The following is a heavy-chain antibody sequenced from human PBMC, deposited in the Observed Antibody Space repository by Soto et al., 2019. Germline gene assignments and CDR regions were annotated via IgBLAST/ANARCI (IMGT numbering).Heavy chain of an antibody. Sequence: QVQLVQSGAEVKKPGSSVKVSCKASGGTFSSYTISWVRQAPGQGLEWMGRIIPILGIANYAQKFQGRVTITADKSTSTAYMELSSLRSEDTAMYYCARFGSGPLDGMDVWGQGTTVTVSS. CDR1: GGTFSSYT. CDR3: ARFGSGPLDGMDV. CDR2: IIPILGIA. D-gene: IGHD2-15*01. V-gene: IGHV1-69*02. J-gene: IGHJ6*02.